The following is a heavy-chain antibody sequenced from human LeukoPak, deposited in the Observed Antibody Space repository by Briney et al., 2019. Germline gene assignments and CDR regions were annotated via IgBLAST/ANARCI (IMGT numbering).Heavy chain of an antibody. V-gene: IGHV3-72*01. J-gene: IGHJ4*02. Sequence: GGSLRLSCAVSGFIFSDHYMDWVRQAPGKELEWVGRSRNKANSYTTEYAASVKGRFTISRDDSKNSMYLQMNSLKTEDTAVYYCGRNRDYALSHWGQGTLVTVSS. D-gene: IGHD4-17*01. CDR3: GRNRDYALSH. CDR2: SRNKANSYTT. CDR1: GFIFSDHY.